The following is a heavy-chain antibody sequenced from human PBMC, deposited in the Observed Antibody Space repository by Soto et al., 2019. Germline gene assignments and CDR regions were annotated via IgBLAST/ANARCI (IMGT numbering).Heavy chain of an antibody. Sequence: ASVKVSCKASGGTFSSYAISWVRQAPGQGLEWMGGIIPIFGTANYAQKFQGRVTITADESTSTAYMELSSLRSEDTAVYYCARGVCSSTSCQRTMDVWGQGTTVTVSS. CDR1: GGTFSSYA. CDR2: IIPIFGTA. V-gene: IGHV1-69*13. J-gene: IGHJ6*02. D-gene: IGHD2-2*01. CDR3: ARGVCSSTSCQRTMDV.